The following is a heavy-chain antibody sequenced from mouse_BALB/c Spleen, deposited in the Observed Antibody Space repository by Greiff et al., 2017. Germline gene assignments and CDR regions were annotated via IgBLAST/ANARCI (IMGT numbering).Heavy chain of an antibody. CDR2: INPSNGRT. J-gene: IGHJ4*01. Sequence: QVQLQQPGAELVKPGASVKLSCKASGYTFTSYWMHWVKQRPGQGLEWIGEINPSNGRTNYNEKFKSKATLTVDKSSSTAYMQLSSLTSEDSAVYYCARWGYDDPIHAMDYWGQGTSVTVSA. V-gene: IGHV1S81*02. CDR3: ARWGYDDPIHAMDY. D-gene: IGHD2-14*01. CDR1: GYTFTSYW.